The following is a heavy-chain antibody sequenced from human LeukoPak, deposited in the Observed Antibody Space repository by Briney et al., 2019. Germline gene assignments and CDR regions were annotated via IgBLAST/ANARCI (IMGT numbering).Heavy chain of an antibody. D-gene: IGHD3-22*01. CDR3: ARGPYSYDSSGAFDI. CDR1: GDSISSGDYY. Sequence: SQTLSLTCTVSGDSISSGDYYWSWIRQPAGKGLEWIGRISSSGSTNYNPSLKSRVTISVDTPKNQFSLKLSSVTAADTAVYFCARGPYSYDSSGAFDIWGQGTMVTVSS. J-gene: IGHJ3*02. CDR2: ISSSGST. V-gene: IGHV4-61*02.